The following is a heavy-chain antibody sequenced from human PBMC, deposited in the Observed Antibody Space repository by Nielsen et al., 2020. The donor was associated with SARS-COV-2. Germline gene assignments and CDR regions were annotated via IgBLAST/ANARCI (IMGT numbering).Heavy chain of an antibody. Sequence: GESLKISCEVSGFSLSYYWMHWVRQPPGKGLEWVAHMWYHGGDENYADSVRGRFTISRDLSKNTVYLQMSSLRVEDTAVYYCARDLTFGAYWFDPWSQGTLVTVSS. V-gene: IGHV3-33*08. CDR3: ARDLTFGAYWFDP. J-gene: IGHJ5*02. D-gene: IGHD3/OR15-3a*01. CDR2: MWYHGGDE. CDR1: GFSLSYYW.